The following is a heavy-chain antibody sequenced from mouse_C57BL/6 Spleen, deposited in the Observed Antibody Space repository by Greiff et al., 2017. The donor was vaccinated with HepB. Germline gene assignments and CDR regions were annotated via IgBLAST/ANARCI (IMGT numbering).Heavy chain of an antibody. Sequence: QVQLQQPGAELVRPGTSVKLSCKASGYTFTSYWMHWVKQRPGQGLEWIGVIDPSDSYTNYNQKFKGKATLTVVTSSSTAYMQLSSLTSEDSAVYYCARSIYYYGSSNWYFDVWGTGTTVTVSS. CDR1: GYTFTSYW. D-gene: IGHD1-1*01. V-gene: IGHV1-59*01. CDR3: ARSIYYYGSSNWYFDV. J-gene: IGHJ1*03. CDR2: IDPSDSYT.